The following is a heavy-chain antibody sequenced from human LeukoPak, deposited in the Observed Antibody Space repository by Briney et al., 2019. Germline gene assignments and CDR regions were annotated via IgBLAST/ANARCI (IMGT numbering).Heavy chain of an antibody. Sequence: PSATLSLTCAVSGGSISSSNWWGLGRQPPGTGLEWVGEIYHSGSTNYNPSLKSRVTISVDKSKNQFSLKLSSVTAADTAVYYCARDLGIAVAKDAFDIWGQGTMVTVSS. J-gene: IGHJ3*02. D-gene: IGHD6-19*01. CDR1: GGSISSSNW. V-gene: IGHV4-4*02. CDR2: IYHSGST. CDR3: ARDLGIAVAKDAFDI.